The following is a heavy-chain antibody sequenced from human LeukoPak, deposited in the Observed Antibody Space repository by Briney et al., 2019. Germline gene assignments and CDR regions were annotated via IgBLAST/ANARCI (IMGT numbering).Heavy chain of an antibody. CDR1: GYTFTSYA. D-gene: IGHD2-21*02. CDR2: TNTNTGNP. CDR3: ARVDTCGGDCYMMLD. V-gene: IGHV7-4-1*02. Sequence: ASVKVSCKASGYTFTSYAMNWVRQAPGQGLEWMGWTNTNTGNPTYAQGFTGRFVFSLDTSVSTAYLQISSLKAEDTAVYYCARVDTCGGDCYMMLDWGQGTLVTVSS. J-gene: IGHJ4*02.